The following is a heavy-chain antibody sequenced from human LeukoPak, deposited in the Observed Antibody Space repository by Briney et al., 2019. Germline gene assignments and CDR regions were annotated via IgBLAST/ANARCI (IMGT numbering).Heavy chain of an antibody. J-gene: IGHJ4*02. CDR2: ISGSGGST. Sequence: GGSLRLSCAASGFTFSSYAMSWVRQAPGKGLEWVSAISGSGGSTYYADSVKGRFTISRDNSKNTLYLQMNSLRAEDTAVYYCAKDRTRRYGDYKGFDYWGQGTLVTVSS. CDR3: AKDRTRRYGDYKGFDY. CDR1: GFTFSSYA. V-gene: IGHV3-23*01. D-gene: IGHD4-17*01.